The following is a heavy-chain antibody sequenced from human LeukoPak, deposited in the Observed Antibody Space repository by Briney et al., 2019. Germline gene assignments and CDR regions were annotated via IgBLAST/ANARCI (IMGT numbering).Heavy chain of an antibody. Sequence: AGGSLTLSCAASGFTFSDYYMSWIRQAPGKGLEWVSYISGSGYTTYADSVKGRFTISRDNAKNSLYVQMNSLRAEDTAVYYCASATGGYTYGLDYWGQGTLVTVSS. J-gene: IGHJ4*02. CDR1: GFTFSDYY. D-gene: IGHD5-18*01. V-gene: IGHV3-11*03. CDR3: ASATGGYTYGLDY. CDR2: ISGSGYT.